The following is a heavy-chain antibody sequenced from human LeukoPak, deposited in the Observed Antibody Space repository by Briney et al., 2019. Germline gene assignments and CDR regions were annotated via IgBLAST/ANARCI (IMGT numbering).Heavy chain of an antibody. CDR2: MNPDSGDT. J-gene: IGHJ4*02. V-gene: IGHV1-8*01. CDR1: GYTLTSYD. D-gene: IGHD1-26*01. CDR3: ARPQKGMGVSFDY. Sequence: ASVKVSCKASGYTLTSYDINWVRQATGQGLEWMGWMNPDSGDTGYVQKFQGRVSMTRDTATSTAYMELRSLTSDDLAVYYCARPQKGMGVSFDYWGQGTLVTVSS.